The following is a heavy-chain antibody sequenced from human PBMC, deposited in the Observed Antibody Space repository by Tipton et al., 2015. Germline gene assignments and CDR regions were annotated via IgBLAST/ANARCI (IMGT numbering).Heavy chain of an antibody. D-gene: IGHD3/OR15-3a*01. CDR1: GGSFSSGVHS. J-gene: IGHJ1*01. CDR3: ARGGLDGFQV. CDR2: IYDCGST. V-gene: IGHV4-30-2*01. Sequence: TLSLTCTVSGGSFSSGVHSWNWVRQPPGKGLEWLGNIYDCGSTSYNPSLKSRVTISVDRSRRQYFLRLTSVTAADSAVYFCARGGLDGFQVWGQGTPVTVSS.